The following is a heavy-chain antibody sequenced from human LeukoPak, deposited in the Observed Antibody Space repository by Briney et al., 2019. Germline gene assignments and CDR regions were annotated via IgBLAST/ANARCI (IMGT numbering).Heavy chain of an antibody. D-gene: IGHD3-10*01. V-gene: IGHV5-10-1*01. CDR1: GYRIAPYW. Sequence: GESLRISCKGSGYRIAPYWISWVRQMPGKGLEWLGKIDPSDSYVKYSPSFQGHVTISLDKSISTAYLQWGGLKASDTAMYYCARQAGSYRDFDFWGQGTLVTVSS. J-gene: IGHJ4*02. CDR3: ARQAGSYRDFDF. CDR2: IDPSDSYV.